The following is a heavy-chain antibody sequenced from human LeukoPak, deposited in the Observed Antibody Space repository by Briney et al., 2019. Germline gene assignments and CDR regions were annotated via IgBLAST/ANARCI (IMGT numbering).Heavy chain of an antibody. CDR3: ARDLKYGDYAFSDY. D-gene: IGHD4-17*01. CDR2: INPNSGGT. J-gene: IGHJ4*02. CDR1: VYTFTGYY. Sequence: ASVKVSCKASVYTFTGYYMHWVREAPGQGLEWMGWINPNSGGTNYAQKFQGRVTMTRDTSISTAYMELSRLRSDDTAVYYCARDLKYGDYAFSDYWGQGTLVTVSS. V-gene: IGHV1-2*02.